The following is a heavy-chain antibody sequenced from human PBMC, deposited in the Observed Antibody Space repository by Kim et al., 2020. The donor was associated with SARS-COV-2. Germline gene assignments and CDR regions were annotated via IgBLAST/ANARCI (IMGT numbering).Heavy chain of an antibody. CDR1: GFTFSTYA. CDR3: AREWGS. V-gene: IGHV3-30-3*01. CDR2: ILSDGSKT. Sequence: GGSLRLSCAASGFTFSTYAMHWVRQPPGKGLEWVAFILSDGSKTYYEDSVKGRFTISRDNSKNMVYLQMNSLRDEDTTVYYCAREWGSWGQGTLVTVSS. J-gene: IGHJ5*02. D-gene: IGHD3-16*01.